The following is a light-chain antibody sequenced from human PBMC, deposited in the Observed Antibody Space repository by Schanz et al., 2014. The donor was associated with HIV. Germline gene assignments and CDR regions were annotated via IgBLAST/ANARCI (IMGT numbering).Light chain of an antibody. J-gene: IGKJ4*01. CDR2: KAS. V-gene: IGKV1-9*01. CDR3: QQSSQYPLT. CDR1: QDISTY. Sequence: DIQLSQSPSFLSASVGDRVTVTCRASQDISTYLAWSQQKPGKAPKLLIYKASSLESGVPSRFSGSGSGTEFTLTISSLQPDDFATYYCQQSSQYPLTFGGGTKVEIK.